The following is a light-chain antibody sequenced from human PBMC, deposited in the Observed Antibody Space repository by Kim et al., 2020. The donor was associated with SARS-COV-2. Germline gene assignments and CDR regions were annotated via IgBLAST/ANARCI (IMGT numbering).Light chain of an antibody. CDR1: KLGDKY. Sequence: SYELTQPPSVSVSPGQTASITCSGDKLGDKYACWYKQKPGQSPVLVIYQDSKRPSGIPERFSGSNSGNTATLPISGTQAMDEADYYCQAWDSSPSVFGGG. J-gene: IGLJ2*01. V-gene: IGLV3-1*01. CDR2: QDS. CDR3: QAWDSSPSV.